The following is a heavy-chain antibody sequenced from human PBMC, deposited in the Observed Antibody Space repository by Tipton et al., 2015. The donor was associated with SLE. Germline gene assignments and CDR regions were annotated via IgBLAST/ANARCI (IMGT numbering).Heavy chain of an antibody. CDR2: IIPIFGTA. D-gene: IGHD6-13*01. CDR1: AGTFSSYA. CDR3: AREGAAAAGKGGLFGY. J-gene: IGHJ4*02. V-gene: IGHV1-69*01. Sequence: QLVQSGAEVKKPGSSVKVSCKASAGTFSSYAISWVRQAPGQGLEWMGGIIPIFGTANYAQKFQGRVTITADESTSTAYMELSSLRSEGTAVYYCAREGAAAAGKGGLFGYWGQGTLVTVSS.